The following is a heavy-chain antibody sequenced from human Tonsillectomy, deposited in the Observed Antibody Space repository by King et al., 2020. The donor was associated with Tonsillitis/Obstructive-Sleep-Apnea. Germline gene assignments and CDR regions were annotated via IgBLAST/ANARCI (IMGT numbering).Heavy chain of an antibody. CDR1: GFTFNNAW. CDR2: IKSKTDGGTT. D-gene: IGHD5-24*01. CDR3: TTRSHGT. J-gene: IGHJ5*02. V-gene: IGHV3-15*01. Sequence: EVQLVESGGGLVRPGGALRLSCATSGFTFNNAWMIWVRQAPGKGLEWGGRIKSKTDGGTTDYAAPGKGRFTISRDDSKNTLYLQMNSLKTEDTAVYYCTTRSHGTWGQGTLVTVSS.